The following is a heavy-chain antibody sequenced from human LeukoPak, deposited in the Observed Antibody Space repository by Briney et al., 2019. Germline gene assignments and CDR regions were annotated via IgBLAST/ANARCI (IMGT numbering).Heavy chain of an antibody. J-gene: IGHJ6*02. V-gene: IGHV3-30*18. Sequence: GGSLRLSCAASGFTFSSYGMHWVHQAPGKGLEWVAVISYDGSNKYYADSVKGRFTISRDNSKNTLYLQMNSLRAEDTAVYYCAKDYYGSGSYSEYYYYYYGMDVWGQGTTVTVSS. CDR1: GFTFSSYG. CDR2: ISYDGSNK. CDR3: AKDYYGSGSYSEYYYYYYGMDV. D-gene: IGHD3-10*01.